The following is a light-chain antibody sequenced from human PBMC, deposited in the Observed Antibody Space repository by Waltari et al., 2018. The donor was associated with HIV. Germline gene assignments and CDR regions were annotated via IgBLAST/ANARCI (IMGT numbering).Light chain of an antibody. Sequence: QSALTQPASVSGSPGQSITISCTGTSRAIGASNYVSWSQQHPGKAPKLIIYDVGTRPSVVSDRFSGSKSGNTASLTISGLQSEDEADYHCCAYAGPTGLSEVFGGGTKLTVL. CDR3: CAYAGPTGLSEV. CDR1: SRAIGASNY. CDR2: DVG. J-gene: IGLJ2*01. V-gene: IGLV2-23*02.